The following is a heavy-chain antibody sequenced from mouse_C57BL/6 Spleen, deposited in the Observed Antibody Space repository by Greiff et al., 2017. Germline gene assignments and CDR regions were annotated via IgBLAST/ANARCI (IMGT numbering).Heavy chain of an antibody. D-gene: IGHD2-5*01. J-gene: IGHJ2*01. CDR3: ARCRPYSNSFDY. CDR1: GYTFTSYW. V-gene: IGHV1-69*01. CDR2: IDPSVSYT. Sequence: QVQLQQPGAELVMPGASVKLSCKASGYTFTSYWMHWVKQRPGQGLEWIGEIDPSVSYTNYNQKFKGKSTLTVDKSSSTAYMQLSSLTSEDSAVYYCARCRPYSNSFDYWGQGTTLTVSS.